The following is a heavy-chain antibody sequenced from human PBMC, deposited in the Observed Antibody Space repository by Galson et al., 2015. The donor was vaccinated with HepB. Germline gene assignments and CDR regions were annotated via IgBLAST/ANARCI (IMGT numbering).Heavy chain of an antibody. CDR1: TFIFSTYS. D-gene: IGHD6-19*01. J-gene: IGHJ3*01. Sequence: SLRLSCAASTFIFSTYSMNWVHQAPGKGLEWVASIKQDGSEKYYVDSVKGRFTISRDNAKNSLYLQMNSLRADDTAVYYCARDVAVAVLGSFDVWGHGTMVTVSS. V-gene: IGHV3-7*01. CDR2: IKQDGSEK. CDR3: ARDVAVAVLGSFDV.